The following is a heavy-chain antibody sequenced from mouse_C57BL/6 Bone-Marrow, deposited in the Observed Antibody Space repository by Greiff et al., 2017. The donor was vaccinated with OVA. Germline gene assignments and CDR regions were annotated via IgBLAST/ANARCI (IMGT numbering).Heavy chain of an antibody. V-gene: IGHV1-76*01. CDR2: IYPGSGNT. J-gene: IGHJ3*01. Sequence: VQLQQSGAELVRPGASVKLSCKASGYTFTDYYINWVKQRPGQGLEWIARIYPGSGNTYYNEKFKGNATLTAEKSSSTADMQLSSLTSEDSAVYFGARSGYDYDGAWFAYWGQGTLVTVSA. CDR1: GYTFTDYY. CDR3: ARSGYDYDGAWFAY. D-gene: IGHD2-4*01.